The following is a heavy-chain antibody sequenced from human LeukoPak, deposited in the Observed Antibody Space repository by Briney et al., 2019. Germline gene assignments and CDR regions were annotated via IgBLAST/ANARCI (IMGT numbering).Heavy chain of an antibody. D-gene: IGHD2-8*01. CDR3: ARDPPYCTNGVCYQFDY. CDR2: INPNSGGT. J-gene: IGHJ4*02. V-gene: IGHV1-2*04. CDR1: GYTLTSYY. Sequence: ASVKVSCKASGYTLTSYYMHWVRQAPGQGLEWMGWINPNSGGTNYAQKFQGWVTMTRDTSISTAYMELSRLRSDDTAVYYCARDPPYCTNGVCYQFDYWGQGTLVTVSS.